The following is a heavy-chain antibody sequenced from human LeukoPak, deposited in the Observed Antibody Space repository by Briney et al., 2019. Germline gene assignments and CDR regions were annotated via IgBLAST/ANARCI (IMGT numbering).Heavy chain of an antibody. J-gene: IGHJ6*02. CDR1: GFTFSSYA. CDR2: ISYDGSNK. Sequence: GGSLRLPCAASGFTFSSYAMHWVRQAPGKGLEWVPVISYDGSNKYYADSVKGRFTISRDNSKNTLYLQMNSLRAEDTAVYYCARDEATTIVVVRYYYYGMDVWGQGTTVTVSS. V-gene: IGHV3-30-3*01. CDR3: ARDEATTIVVVRYYYYGMDV. D-gene: IGHD3-22*01.